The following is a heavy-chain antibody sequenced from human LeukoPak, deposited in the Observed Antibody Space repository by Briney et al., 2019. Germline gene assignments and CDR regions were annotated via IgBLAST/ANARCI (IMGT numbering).Heavy chain of an antibody. Sequence: GGSLRLSCEAAGITFSACEMNWVRQSPGKGLEWVSYISSNGRTIYYADSVEGRFTISRDNAKNSVYLQMNSLRAEDSAVYYCAGRAPPHRGPCEYWDRGTLI. J-gene: IGHJ4*02. CDR2: ISSNGRTI. D-gene: IGHD3-10*01. CDR1: GITFSACE. CDR3: AGRAPPHRGPCEY. V-gene: IGHV3-48*03.